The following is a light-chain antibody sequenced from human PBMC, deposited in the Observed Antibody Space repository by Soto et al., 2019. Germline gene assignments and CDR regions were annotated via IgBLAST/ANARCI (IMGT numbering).Light chain of an antibody. Sequence: QSALTQPASVSGSPGQSITISCTGTSSDVGGYNYVSWYQQHPGKAPKLMIYEVSNRPSGVSNRFSGSKSGNTASLTTSGLQAEDEADYYCSSYTSSSPCVFGTGTKVTVL. CDR3: SSYTSSSPCV. CDR2: EVS. V-gene: IGLV2-14*01. CDR1: SSDVGGYNY. J-gene: IGLJ1*01.